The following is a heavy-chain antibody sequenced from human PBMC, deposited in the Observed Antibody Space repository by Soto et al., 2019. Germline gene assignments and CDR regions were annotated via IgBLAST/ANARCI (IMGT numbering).Heavy chain of an antibody. CDR3: TRGTGMSHSWYADS. CDR1: GGIFNTYA. J-gene: IGHJ5*02. Sequence: QVQLVQSGAEVKKPGSSVKVSCKASGGIFNTYALSWVRQAPGQGLEWMGGIIPIVGTANYAQKFQGSVTITADESTNTTYMELSSLRSDDTAVYYCTRGTGMSHSWYADSWGQGTRVTVSS. D-gene: IGHD6-13*01. V-gene: IGHV1-69*01. CDR2: IIPIVGTA.